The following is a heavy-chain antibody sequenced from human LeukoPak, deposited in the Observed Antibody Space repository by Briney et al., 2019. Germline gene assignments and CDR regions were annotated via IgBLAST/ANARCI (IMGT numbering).Heavy chain of an antibody. CDR3: TSLRRGGYDLR. D-gene: IGHD5-12*01. V-gene: IGHV3-53*01. CDR2: IYSGGST. Sequence: GGSLRLSCAASGFTVSSNYMSWVRQAPGKGLEWVSVIYSGGSTYYADSVKGLFTISRDNSKNTLYLQMNSLRAEDTAVYYCTSLRRGGYDLRWGQGTLVTVSS. J-gene: IGHJ4*02. CDR1: GFTVSSNY.